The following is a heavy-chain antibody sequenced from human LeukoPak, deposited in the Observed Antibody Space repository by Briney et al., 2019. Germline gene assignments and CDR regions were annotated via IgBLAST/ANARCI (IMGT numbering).Heavy chain of an antibody. CDR3: ARDRYDFWSGYHDY. V-gene: IGHV1-2*02. D-gene: IGHD3-3*01. CDR2: INPNSGGT. J-gene: IGHJ4*02. CDR1: GYTFTCYY. Sequence: ASVKVSCKASGYTFTCYYMHWVRQAPGQGLEWMGWINPNSGGTNYAQKFQGRVTMTRDTSISTAYMELSRLRSDDTAVYYCARDRYDFWSGYHDYWGQGTLVTVSS.